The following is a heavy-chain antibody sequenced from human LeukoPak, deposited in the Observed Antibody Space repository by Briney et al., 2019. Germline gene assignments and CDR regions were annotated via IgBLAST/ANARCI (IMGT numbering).Heavy chain of an antibody. J-gene: IGHJ3*02. CDR3: ARDISSGYYDAFDI. V-gene: IGHV3-23*01. Sequence: GGSLRLSCAASGFTFSNYVMSWVRQAPGKGLEWVSAISGSGGSTYYADSVKGRFTISRDNSKNTLYLQMNSLRAEDTAVYYCARDISSGYYDAFDIWGQGTMVTVPS. CDR1: GFTFSNYV. CDR2: ISGSGGST. D-gene: IGHD3-22*01.